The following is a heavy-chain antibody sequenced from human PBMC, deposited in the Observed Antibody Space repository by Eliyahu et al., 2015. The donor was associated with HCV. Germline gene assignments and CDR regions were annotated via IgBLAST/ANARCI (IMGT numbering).Heavy chain of an antibody. CDR1: GGSFSGYY. V-gene: IGHV4-34*01. J-gene: IGHJ3*02. CDR3: ARRPRYCSSTSCYLDAFDI. Sequence: QVQLQQWGAGLLKPSETLSLTCAVXGGSFSGYYWXWIRQPPGKGLEWIGEINHSGSTYYNPSLKSRVTISKDTSKNHFSLNLSSVTAADTAVYYCARRPRYCSSTSCYLDAFDIWGQGTVVTVSS. CDR2: INHSGST. D-gene: IGHD2-2*01.